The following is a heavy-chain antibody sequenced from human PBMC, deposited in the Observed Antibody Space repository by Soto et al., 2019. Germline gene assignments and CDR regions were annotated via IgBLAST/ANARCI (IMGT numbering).Heavy chain of an antibody. CDR1: GFTFSSYW. CDR2: INSDGSST. D-gene: IGHD2-2*01. CDR3: ARERDIVVVPAAISDV. J-gene: IGHJ6*02. Sequence: GGSLRLSCAASGFTFSSYWMHWVRQAPGKGLVWVSRINSDGSSTSYADSVKGRFTISRDNAKNTLYLQMNSLRAEDTAVYYCARERDIVVVPAAISDVWGQGTTVTVSS. V-gene: IGHV3-74*01.